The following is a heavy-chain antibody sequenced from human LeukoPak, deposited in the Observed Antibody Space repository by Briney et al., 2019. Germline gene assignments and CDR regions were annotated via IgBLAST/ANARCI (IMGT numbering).Heavy chain of an antibody. J-gene: IGHJ4*02. Sequence: PRGSLRLSCAASEFTVTSKYMSWVRQAPGKGLEWVSTIYSAGTTYYADSVKGRFTISRDNSKNTLYLQMDSLRVEDTAVYYCARGGSNWYNAYFDCWGQGTLVTVCS. CDR2: IYSAGTT. V-gene: IGHV3-53*01. CDR1: EFTVTSKY. CDR3: ARGGSNWYNAYFDC. D-gene: IGHD1/OR15-1a*01.